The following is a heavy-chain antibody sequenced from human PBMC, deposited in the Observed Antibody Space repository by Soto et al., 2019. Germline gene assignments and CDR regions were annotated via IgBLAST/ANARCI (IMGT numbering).Heavy chain of an antibody. D-gene: IGHD6-6*01. CDR1: GYIFTNFY. Sequence: QVQLVQPGAEVKKPGASVKFSCKASGYIFTNFYIHWVRKAPGQGLEWIGIINPNGGSINYAKNCQRRVTMTRDTSTSTVYMDLSSLRSEDTAVYYCTRGLASGDYWGQGTLITVSS. V-gene: IGHV1-46*03. CDR2: INPNGGSI. CDR3: TRGLASGDY. J-gene: IGHJ4*02.